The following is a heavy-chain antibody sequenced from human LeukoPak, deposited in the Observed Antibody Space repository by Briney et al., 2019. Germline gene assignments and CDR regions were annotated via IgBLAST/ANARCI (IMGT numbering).Heavy chain of an antibody. V-gene: IGHV3-30*04. J-gene: IGHJ6*02. Sequence: GGSLRLSCAASGFTFSSYAMYWVRQAPGEGLEWVAAISYDGRNNYYADSVKGRLTIARDNSKNTLYLQMSSLRAEDTAVYYCVRSTGKFYYGADVWAKGPRSPSP. D-gene: IGHD4/OR15-4a*01. CDR2: ISYDGRNN. CDR3: VRSTGKFYYGADV. CDR1: GFTFSSYA.